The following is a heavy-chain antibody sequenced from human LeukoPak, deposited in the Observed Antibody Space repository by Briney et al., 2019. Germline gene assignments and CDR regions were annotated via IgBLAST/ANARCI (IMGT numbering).Heavy chain of an antibody. CDR3: VRAMNV. CDR1: GFTFSSSA. J-gene: IGHJ6*02. V-gene: IGHV3-23*01. CDR2: ISDTGRLS. Sequence: GGSLRLSCAASGFTFSSSAMSWVRQAPGKGLEWVAAISDTGRLSYCADSVNGRFTISRDNSKNTLSLQMNSLRAGDTAVYYCVRAMNVWGQGTTVTVSS.